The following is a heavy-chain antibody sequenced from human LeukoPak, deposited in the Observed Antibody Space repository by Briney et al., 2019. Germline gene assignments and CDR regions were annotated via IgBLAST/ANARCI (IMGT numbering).Heavy chain of an antibody. V-gene: IGHV3-33*01. CDR3: ARGIGYNYVDLDY. D-gene: IGHD5-24*01. CDR1: GFTFSSYA. Sequence: GGSLRLSCAASGFTFSSYAMHWVRQAPGKGLEWVAVIWYDGNNKYYADSVKGRFTISRDNSKNTLYLQMNSLRAEDTAVYYCARGIGYNYVDLDYWGQGTLVTVSS. CDR2: IWYDGNNK. J-gene: IGHJ4*02.